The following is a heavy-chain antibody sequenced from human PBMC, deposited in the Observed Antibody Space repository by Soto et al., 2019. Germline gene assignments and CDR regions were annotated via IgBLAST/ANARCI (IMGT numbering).Heavy chain of an antibody. CDR3: AKDQSAASNTYHAMGV. Sequence: QEQLVESGGGVVQPGRPLRLSCAASEFTFSPYPMHWVRQAPGKGLEWVAVISFDGATKYYADSVKGRFAISRDNSMNPLYLQMNSLRTEHTAVYYCAKDQSAASNTYHAMGVWGPGTTVTVSS. D-gene: IGHD2-8*01. CDR1: EFTFSPYP. V-gene: IGHV3-30*09. CDR2: ISFDGATK. J-gene: IGHJ6*02.